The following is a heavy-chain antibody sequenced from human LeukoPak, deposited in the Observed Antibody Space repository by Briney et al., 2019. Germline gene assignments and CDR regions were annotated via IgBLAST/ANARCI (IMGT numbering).Heavy chain of an antibody. CDR2: IYYSGST. J-gene: IGHJ4*02. V-gene: IGHV4-30-4*08. CDR1: GVSISNGDHY. D-gene: IGHD4-23*01. Sequence: SETLSLTCTVSGVSISNGDHYWSWIRQHPGKGLEWIGHIYYSGSTYYNPSLKSRVTISVDTSKNQFSLKLSSVTAADTAVYYCARDLLNEGNHLDYWGQGTLVTVSS. CDR3: ARDLLNEGNHLDY.